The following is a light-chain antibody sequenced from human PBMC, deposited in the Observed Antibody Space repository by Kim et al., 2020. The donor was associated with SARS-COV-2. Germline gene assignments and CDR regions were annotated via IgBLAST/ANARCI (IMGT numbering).Light chain of an antibody. V-gene: IGLV2-8*01. CDR1: SSGFGGYGGYTY. CDR3: TTHANSNYI. J-gene: IGLJ1*01. Sequence: SVTISCSGASSGFGGYGGYTYVSWYQRHPGNAPKLIIYEVTKRPSGVPNRFSGSKSGNTAFLTVSGLQAEDEADYYCTTHANSNYIFGTGTKVTVL. CDR2: EVT.